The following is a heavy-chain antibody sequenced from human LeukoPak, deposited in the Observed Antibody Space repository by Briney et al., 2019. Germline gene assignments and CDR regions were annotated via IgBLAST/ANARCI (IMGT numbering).Heavy chain of an antibody. CDR2: INHSGST. D-gene: IGHD2-21*02. V-gene: IGHV4-34*01. J-gene: IGHJ4*02. CDR3: ARKHIVVVTATSGGFDY. Sequence: SETLSLTCAVYGGSFSGYYWSWIRQPPGKGLEWIGEINHSGSTNYNPSLKSRVTISVDTSENQFSLKLSSVTAADTAVYYCARKHIVVVTATSGGFDYWGQGTLVTVSS. CDR1: GGSFSGYY.